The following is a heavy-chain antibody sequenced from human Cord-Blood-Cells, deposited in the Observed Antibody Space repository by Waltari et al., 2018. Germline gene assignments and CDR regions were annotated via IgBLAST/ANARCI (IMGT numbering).Heavy chain of an antibody. J-gene: IGHJ4*02. CDR1: GFTFRSYA. Sequence: QVQLVESGGGVVQPGRSLRLSCAASGFTFRSYAMHWVRPAPGKGLEWVAVISYDGSNKYYADSVKGRFSISRDNSKNTLYLQMNSLRAEDTAVYYCARDDGYCTNGVCYTDYWGQGTLVTVSS. V-gene: IGHV3-30*04. CDR3: ARDDGYCTNGVCYTDY. CDR2: ISYDGSNK. D-gene: IGHD2-8*01.